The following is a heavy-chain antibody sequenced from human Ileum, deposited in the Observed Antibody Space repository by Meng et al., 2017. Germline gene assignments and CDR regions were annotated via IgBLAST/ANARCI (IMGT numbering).Heavy chain of an antibody. Sequence: GGSLRLSCAASGFMFSINPMSWVRQAPGKRLEWVSGISGSGGSTYYADSVKGRFTISRDNPKNMMYLKMNSLRAEDTAVYYCTKPYSGTYSVDFWGQGIRVTVSS. CDR3: TKPYSGTYSVDF. J-gene: IGHJ4*02. CDR1: GFMFSINP. CDR2: ISGSGGST. V-gene: IGHV3-23*01. D-gene: IGHD1-26*01.